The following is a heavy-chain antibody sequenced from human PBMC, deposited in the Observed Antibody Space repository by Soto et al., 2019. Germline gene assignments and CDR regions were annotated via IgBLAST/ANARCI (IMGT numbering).Heavy chain of an antibody. CDR3: ARRVTIVGATNYGAFDI. J-gene: IGHJ3*02. CDR1: GYSISSGYY. D-gene: IGHD1-26*01. Sequence: SETLSLTCAVSGYSISSGYYWGWIRQPPGKGLEWIGSIYHSGSTYYNPSLKSRVTISVDTSKNQFSLKLSSVTAADTAVYYCARRVTIVGATNYGAFDIWGQGTMVTVS. V-gene: IGHV4-38-2*01. CDR2: IYHSGST.